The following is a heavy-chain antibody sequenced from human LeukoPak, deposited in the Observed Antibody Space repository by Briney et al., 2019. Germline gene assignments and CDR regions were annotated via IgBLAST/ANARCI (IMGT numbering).Heavy chain of an antibody. V-gene: IGHV1-69*05. CDR2: IIPIFGTA. J-gene: IGHJ6*03. D-gene: IGHD3-10*01. CDR3: ASGGMVRGLGYYMDV. CDR1: GGTFSSYA. Sequence: SVKASCKASGGTFSSYAISWVRQAPGQGLEWMGGIIPIFGTANYAQKFQGRVTITTDESTSTAYMELSSLRSEDTAVYYCASGGMVRGLGYYMDVWGKGTTVTVSS.